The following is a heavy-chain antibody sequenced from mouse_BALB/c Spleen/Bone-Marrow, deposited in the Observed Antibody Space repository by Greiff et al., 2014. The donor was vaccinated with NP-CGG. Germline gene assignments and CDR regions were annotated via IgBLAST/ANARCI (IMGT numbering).Heavy chain of an antibody. J-gene: IGHJ4*01. V-gene: IGHV1S56*01. CDR2: IYPGNVNT. CDR1: GYTFTSYY. CDR3: ARDTMDY. Sequence: QVQLQQSGPELVKPGASVRMSCKASGYTFTSYYIYWVKQRPGQGLEWIGWIYPGNVNTKYNEKFKGKATLTADKSSSTAYMQLSSLTSEDAAVYFCARDTMDYWGQGTSVTVSS.